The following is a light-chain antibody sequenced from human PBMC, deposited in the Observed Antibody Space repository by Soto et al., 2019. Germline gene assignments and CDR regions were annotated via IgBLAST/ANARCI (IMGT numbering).Light chain of an antibody. J-gene: IGLJ7*01. CDR3: QVWDSSSDRAV. Sequence: SYELTQPPSVSVAPGQTARITCGGTNIGSKSVHWYQQKPGQAPVLVVYDDSDRPSGIPERFSGSNSGNTATLTISRVEAGDEADYYCQVWDSSSDRAVFGGGTQLTVL. CDR1: NIGSKS. V-gene: IGLV3-21*02. CDR2: DDS.